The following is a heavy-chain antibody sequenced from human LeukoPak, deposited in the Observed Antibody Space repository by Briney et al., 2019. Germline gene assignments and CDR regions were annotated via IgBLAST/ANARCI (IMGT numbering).Heavy chain of an antibody. Sequence: ASVKVSCKASGYTFTGYYMHWVRQAPGQGLEWMGWINPNSGGTNYAQKFQGRVTMTRDTSTSTVYMELSSLRSEDTAVYYCARAHRVSNIAAAGSWGQGTLVTVSS. V-gene: IGHV1-2*02. CDR3: ARAHRVSNIAAAGS. CDR2: INPNSGGT. CDR1: GYTFTGYY. D-gene: IGHD6-13*01. J-gene: IGHJ5*02.